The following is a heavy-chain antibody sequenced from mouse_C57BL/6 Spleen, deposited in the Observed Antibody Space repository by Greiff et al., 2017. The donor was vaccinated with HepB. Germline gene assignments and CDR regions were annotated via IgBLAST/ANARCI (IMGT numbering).Heavy chain of an antibody. CDR1: GFTFSNYW. V-gene: IGHV6-3*01. Sequence: VQLKESGGGLVQPGGSMKLSCVASGFTFSNYWMNWVRQSPEKGLEWVAQIRLKSDNYATHYAESVKGRFTISRDDSKSSVYLQMNNLRAEDTGIYYCTETAQAAWFAYWGQGTLVTVSA. CDR3: TETAQAAWFAY. J-gene: IGHJ3*01. D-gene: IGHD3-2*02. CDR2: IRLKSDNYAT.